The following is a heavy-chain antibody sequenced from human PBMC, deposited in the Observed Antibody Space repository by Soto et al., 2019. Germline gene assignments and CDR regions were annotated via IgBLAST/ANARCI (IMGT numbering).Heavy chain of an antibody. Sequence: QVQLVESGGGVVQPGRSLRLSCAASGFTLSSYGIHWVRQAPGKGLEWVAVISYDGSNKYYADSVKGRFTISRDNSKNTLYLQMNSLRAEDTAVYYCAKDLLGPGRAYGMDVWGQGTTVTVSS. CDR2: ISYDGSNK. V-gene: IGHV3-30*18. CDR3: AKDLLGPGRAYGMDV. D-gene: IGHD7-27*01. CDR1: GFTLSSYG. J-gene: IGHJ6*02.